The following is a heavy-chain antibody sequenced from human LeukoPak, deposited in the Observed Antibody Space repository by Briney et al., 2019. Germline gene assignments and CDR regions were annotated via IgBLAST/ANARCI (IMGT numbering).Heavy chain of an antibody. J-gene: IGHJ5*02. V-gene: IGHV1-69*05. D-gene: IGHD1-7*01. CDR1: GGTFSSYA. Sequence: ASVKVSCKASGGTFSSYAISWGRQAPGQGLEWMGGIIPIIGTANYAQKFQGRVTITTDESTSTAYMELSSLRSEDTAVYYCARDNYAGANWFDPWGQGTLVTVSS. CDR2: IIPIIGTA. CDR3: ARDNYAGANWFDP.